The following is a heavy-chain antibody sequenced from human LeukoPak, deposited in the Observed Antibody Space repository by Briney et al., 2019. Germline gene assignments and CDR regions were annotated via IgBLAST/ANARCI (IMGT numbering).Heavy chain of an antibody. CDR2: ISYDGTNK. J-gene: IGHJ4*02. D-gene: IGHD3-22*01. Sequence: PGRSLRLSCAASGFTFSNYAMHWVRQAPGKGLEWVAVISYDGTNKYYADSVKGRFTISRDNSKNTLYLQMSSLRAEDTAVYYCARPHYYDSSGSLDYWGQGTLATVSS. CDR1: GFTFSNYA. V-gene: IGHV3-30-3*01. CDR3: ARPHYYDSSGSLDY.